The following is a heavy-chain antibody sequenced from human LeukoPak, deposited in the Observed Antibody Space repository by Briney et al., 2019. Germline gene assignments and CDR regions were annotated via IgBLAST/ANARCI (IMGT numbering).Heavy chain of an antibody. CDR3: ARDPYSGNYGDYYYYYMDV. J-gene: IGHJ6*03. Sequence: GGSLRLSCAASGFTVSSNYMSSVRQAPGKGLEWVSVIHSGGSTYYADSVKGRFTTSRDNARNSLDLQMNSLRVEDTAVYYCARDPYSGNYGDYYYYYMDVWGKGTTVTISS. D-gene: IGHD1-26*01. CDR2: IHSGGST. CDR1: GFTVSSNY. V-gene: IGHV3-53*01.